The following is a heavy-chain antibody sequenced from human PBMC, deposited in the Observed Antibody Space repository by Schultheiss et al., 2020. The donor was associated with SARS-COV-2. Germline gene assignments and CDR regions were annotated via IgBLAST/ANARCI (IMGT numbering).Heavy chain of an antibody. CDR1: GFSFPNYG. CDR2: ISHTGAYR. CDR3: SSLGGDIVFEQHNSNFYYGLDV. Sequence: GESLKISCAASGFSFPNYGMHWVRQAPGKGLEWVAVISHTGAYRYSADSVKGRFSISRDNSKNTLSLQMNNMRPEDTAVYYCSSLGGDIVFEQHNSNFYYGLDVWGQGTTVTVSS. J-gene: IGHJ6*02. D-gene: IGHD2-15*01. V-gene: IGHV3-30*03.